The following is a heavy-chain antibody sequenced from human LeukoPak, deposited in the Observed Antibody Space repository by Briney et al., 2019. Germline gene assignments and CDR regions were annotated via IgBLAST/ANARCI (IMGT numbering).Heavy chain of an antibody. Sequence: SETLSLTCTVSGGSISSSSYYWGWIRQPPGKGLEWVGSIYYSGSTYYNPSLKSRVTISVDTSKNQFSLNLSSVTAADTAVYYCARLYYDSSGYYQICYFDYWGQGTLVTVSS. D-gene: IGHD3-22*01. J-gene: IGHJ4*02. V-gene: IGHV4-39*01. CDR1: GGSISSSSYY. CDR2: IYYSGST. CDR3: ARLYYDSSGYYQICYFDY.